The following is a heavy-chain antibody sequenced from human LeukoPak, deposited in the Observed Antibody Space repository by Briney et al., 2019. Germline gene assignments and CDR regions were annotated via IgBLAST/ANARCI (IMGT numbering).Heavy chain of an antibody. CDR1: GYTFTDYY. Sequence: ASVKVSCKASGYTFTDYYMHWVRQATGQGLEWMGWMNPNSGNTGYAQKFQGRVTITRNTSISTAYMELSSLRSEDTAVYYCARCFLVLDYYDSSGSDYWGQGTLVTVSS. CDR2: MNPNSGNT. CDR3: ARCFLVLDYYDSSGSDY. D-gene: IGHD3-22*01. J-gene: IGHJ4*02. V-gene: IGHV1-8*03.